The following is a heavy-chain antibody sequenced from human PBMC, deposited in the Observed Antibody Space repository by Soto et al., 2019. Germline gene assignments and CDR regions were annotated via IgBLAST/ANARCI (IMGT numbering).Heavy chain of an antibody. D-gene: IGHD2-8*01. J-gene: IGHJ4*02. CDR2: ISYDGSKE. CDR1: GFTFSSYA. V-gene: IGHV3-30*18. Sequence: QVQLVESGGGVVQPGRSLRLSCAASGFTFSSYAMHWVRQAPGKGLEWVAVISYDGSKEYYAESVKGRFTISRDNSKNTLYLQMNSLRAEDTAVYYCAKGTENIVLMVYATLFDYWGQGTLVTVSS. CDR3: AKGTENIVLMVYATLFDY.